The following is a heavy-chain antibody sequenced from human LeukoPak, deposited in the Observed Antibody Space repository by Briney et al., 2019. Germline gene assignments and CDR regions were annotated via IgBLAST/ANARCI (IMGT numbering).Heavy chain of an antibody. CDR1: GFNLVKYG. Sequence: AAVKVSCKACGFNLVKYGFSWVRPAPGQGLEWMGWISAYNGVTNYAQNLQDRVTLTTDTSTNTAYMELGSLRYDDTAIYYCGRYGGVGSGCYSDRTMDVWGQGTTVIVSS. V-gene: IGHV1-18*01. D-gene: IGHD6-19*01. J-gene: IGHJ6*02. CDR2: ISAYNGVT. CDR3: GRYGGVGSGCYSDRTMDV.